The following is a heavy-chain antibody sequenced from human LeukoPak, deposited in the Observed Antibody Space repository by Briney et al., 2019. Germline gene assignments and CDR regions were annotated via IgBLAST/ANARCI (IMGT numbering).Heavy chain of an antibody. CDR1: GYTFTSYA. D-gene: IGHD6-13*01. V-gene: IGHV1-46*01. Sequence: ASVKVSCKASGYTFTSYAMNWVRQAPGQGLEWMGIINPSGGSTSYAQKFQGRVTMTRDTSTSTVYMELSSLRSEDTAVYYCARNGLAAAGRHRLDYWGQGTLVTVSS. CDR3: ARNGLAAAGRHRLDY. CDR2: INPSGGST. J-gene: IGHJ4*02.